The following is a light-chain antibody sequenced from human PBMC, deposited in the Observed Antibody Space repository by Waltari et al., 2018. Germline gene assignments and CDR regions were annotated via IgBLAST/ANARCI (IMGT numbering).Light chain of an antibody. CDR2: DAS. CDR3: QQRSNWPRT. V-gene: IGKV3-11*01. CDR1: QSVSSD. J-gene: IGKJ1*01. Sequence: EIVLTQSPATLSLSPGERATLSCRASQSVSSDLAWFLQKPGQAPRLLIYDASDRATGIPARFSGSGSGTDFTLTISSLEPEDFAVYYCQQRSNWPRTFGQGTKVEIK.